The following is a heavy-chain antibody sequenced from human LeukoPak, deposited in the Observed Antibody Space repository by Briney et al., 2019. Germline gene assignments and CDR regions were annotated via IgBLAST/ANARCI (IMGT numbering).Heavy chain of an antibody. V-gene: IGHV3-64*01. Sequence: GGSLRLSCAASGFSFTRDYIHWVRQAPGKGLEYVSAISGNGVQTHYTNSVKGRFTISRDNSKNTVYLQMGSLSTEDTAVYYCARGIAPNRGQQLKYWFDPWGQGTLVTVPS. CDR1: GFSFTRDY. CDR2: ISGNGVQT. D-gene: IGHD1-14*01. CDR3: ARGIAPNRGQQLKYWFDP. J-gene: IGHJ5*02.